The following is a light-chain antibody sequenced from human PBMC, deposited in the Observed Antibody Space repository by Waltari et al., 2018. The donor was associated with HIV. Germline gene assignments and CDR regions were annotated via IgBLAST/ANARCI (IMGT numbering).Light chain of an antibody. V-gene: IGKV3-20*01. J-gene: IGKJ1*01. CDR3: QQYDSPPRT. CDR2: AAS. Sequence: DIVLTQSPGTLSLSPGGGATLSCRASQSVRNNFLAWFQQKPGQAPRLLIYAASSRATGIPDRFSGSGSGTDFTLTISRLEAEDFAVYYCQQYDSPPRTFGQGTKVEIK. CDR1: QSVRNNF.